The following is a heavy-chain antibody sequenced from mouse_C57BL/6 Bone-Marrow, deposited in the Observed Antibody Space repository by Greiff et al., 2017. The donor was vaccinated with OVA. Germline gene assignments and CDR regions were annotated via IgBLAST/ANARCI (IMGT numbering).Heavy chain of an antibody. CDR1: GYTFTSYW. V-gene: IGHV1-55*01. Sequence: QVQLKQPGAELVKPGASVKMSCKASGYTFTSYWITWVKQRPGQGLEWIGEIYPGSGSTNYNEKFKSKATLTVDTASSTAYMQLSSLTSEDSAVYYCARSGSYYAMDYWGQGTSVTVSS. CDR2: IYPGSGST. CDR3: ARSGSYYAMDY. J-gene: IGHJ4*01. D-gene: IGHD4-1*01.